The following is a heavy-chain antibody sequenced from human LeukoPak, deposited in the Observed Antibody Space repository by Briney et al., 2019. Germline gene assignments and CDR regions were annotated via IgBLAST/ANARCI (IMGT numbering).Heavy chain of an antibody. CDR2: VQPDGSAK. CDR1: RFTFRSNW. J-gene: IGHJ1*01. Sequence: PGGSLRLSCAASRFTFRSNWMNWVRQAPGKGLEWVAHVQPDGSAKIYADSVKGRFTISRDNAKDSVYLQMNSLRVEDTAVYYCARDFFGWSSLGHWGQGTLVTVSS. V-gene: IGHV3-7*01. D-gene: IGHD6-19*01. CDR3: ARDFFGWSSLGH.